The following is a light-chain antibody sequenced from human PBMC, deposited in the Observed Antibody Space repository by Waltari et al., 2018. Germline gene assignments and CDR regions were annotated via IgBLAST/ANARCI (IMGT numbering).Light chain of an antibody. CDR2: GAS. CDR3: QQYNKWRT. J-gene: IGKJ2*01. Sequence: EVLMTQSPPTLSVSPGERATLSCRASQSIARNLAWYQQKPGQAPRLLIYGASTRATDVPDRFSGSVSGTEFTLTISSLQSEDFAVYYCQQYNKWRTFGQGTKLEIK. CDR1: QSIARN. V-gene: IGKV3-15*01.